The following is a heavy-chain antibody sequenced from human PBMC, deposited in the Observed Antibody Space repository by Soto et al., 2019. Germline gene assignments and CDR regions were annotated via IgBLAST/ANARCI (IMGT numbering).Heavy chain of an antibody. CDR1: GGTFNGYG. CDR2: TVPVFDTS. Sequence: QVQLVQSGAVVKKPGSSVEVSCKASGGTFNGYGISWVRQAPGQGLEWMGGTVPVFDTSKYAPRFQGRVTITPEKSTSTAYMELSSVRSEDTAIYFCARGVSNSGAYYTGPSAYDLWGQGTLVIVSS. V-gene: IGHV1-69*06. CDR3: ARGVSNSGAYYTGPSAYDL. D-gene: IGHD3-10*01. J-gene: IGHJ3*01.